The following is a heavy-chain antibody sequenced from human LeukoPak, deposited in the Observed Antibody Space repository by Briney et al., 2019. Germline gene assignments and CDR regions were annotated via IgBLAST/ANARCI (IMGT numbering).Heavy chain of an antibody. CDR3: ARDHLRYFDAKTFDY. D-gene: IGHD3-9*01. Sequence: ASVKVSCKASGYTFTSYGISWVRQAPGQGLEWMGWISAYNGNTNYAQKLQGRVTMTTDTSTSTAYMELRSLRSDDTAVYYCARDHLRYFDAKTFDYWGQGTLVTVSS. CDR2: ISAYNGNT. CDR1: GYTFTSYG. J-gene: IGHJ4*02. V-gene: IGHV1-18*01.